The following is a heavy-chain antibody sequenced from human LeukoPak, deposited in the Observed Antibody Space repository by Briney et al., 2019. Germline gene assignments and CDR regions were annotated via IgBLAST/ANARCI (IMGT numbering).Heavy chain of an antibody. CDR3: ASLYCSSTSCPDY. D-gene: IGHD2-2*01. V-gene: IGHV3-21*01. CDR1: GFTFSSHS. J-gene: IGHJ4*02. Sequence: GGSLRLSCAASGFTFSSHSMNWVRQAPGKGLEWVSSISSSSSYIYYADSVKGRFTISRDNTKNSLYLQMNSLRAEDTAVYYCASLYCSSTSCPDYWGQGTLVTVSS. CDR2: ISSSSSYI.